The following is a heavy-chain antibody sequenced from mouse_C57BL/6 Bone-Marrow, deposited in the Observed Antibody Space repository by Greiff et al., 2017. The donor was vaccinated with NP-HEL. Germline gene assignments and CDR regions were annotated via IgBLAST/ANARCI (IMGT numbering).Heavy chain of an antibody. J-gene: IGHJ3*01. Sequence: QVQLQQPGAELVKPGASVKLSCKASGYTFTSYWMQWVKQRPGQGLEWIGEIDPSDSYTNYNQKFKGKATLTVDTSSSTAYMQLSSLTSEDSAVYYCARGDPAWCAYWGQGTLVTVSA. CDR1: GYTFTSYW. CDR2: IDPSDSYT. V-gene: IGHV1-50*01. D-gene: IGHD3-3*01. CDR3: ARGDPAWCAY.